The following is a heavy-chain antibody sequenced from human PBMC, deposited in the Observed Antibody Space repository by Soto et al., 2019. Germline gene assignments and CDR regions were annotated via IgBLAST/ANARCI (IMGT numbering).Heavy chain of an antibody. V-gene: IGHV1-46*03. D-gene: IGHD2-15*01. CDR2: INPSGGST. CDR1: GYTFTSYY. CDR3: AREGPHCSGGSCYYFDD. Sequence: ASVKVSCKASGYTFTSYYMHWVRQAPGQGLEWMGIINPSGGSTSYAQKFQGRVTMTRDTSTSTVYMELSSLRSEDTAVYYCAREGPHCSGGSCYYFDDWGQGTLVTVSS. J-gene: IGHJ4*02.